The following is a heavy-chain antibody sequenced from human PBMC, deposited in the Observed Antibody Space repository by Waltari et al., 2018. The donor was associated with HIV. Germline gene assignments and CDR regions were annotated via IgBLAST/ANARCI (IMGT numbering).Heavy chain of an antibody. Sequence: EVQLVQSGAEVRKSGESLKISCKASGYTFTNYWIAWVRQMSGEGLEWMGIISPFDSYTRYNPSFEGQITISADKSLATAYLEWSNLNASDTAIYYCARLFYYDTTGYINNAFDIWGQGTVVTVS. CDR3: ARLFYYDTTGYINNAFDI. CDR2: ISPFDSYT. J-gene: IGHJ3*02. D-gene: IGHD3-22*01. CDR1: GYTFTNYW. V-gene: IGHV5-51*03.